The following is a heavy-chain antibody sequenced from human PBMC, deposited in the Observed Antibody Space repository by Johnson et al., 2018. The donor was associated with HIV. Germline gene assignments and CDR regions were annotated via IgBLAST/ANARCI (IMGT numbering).Heavy chain of an antibody. Sequence: QVLLVESGGGVVQPGRSLRLSCAASGFTFSSYAMHWVRQAPGKGLEWVAVISYDGSNKYYADSVKGRFTISRDNSKNTLYLQMNSLRAEDTAVYYCASSGVGSSWNHDAFDIWGQGTMVTVSS. J-gene: IGHJ3*02. CDR3: ASSGVGSSWNHDAFDI. V-gene: IGHV3-30-3*01. CDR1: GFTFSSYA. D-gene: IGHD6-13*01. CDR2: ISYDGSNK.